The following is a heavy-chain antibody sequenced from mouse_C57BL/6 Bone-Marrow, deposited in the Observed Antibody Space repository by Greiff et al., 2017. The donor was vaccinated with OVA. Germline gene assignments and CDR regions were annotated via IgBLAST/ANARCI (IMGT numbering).Heavy chain of an antibody. CDR3: TRYDYGSLYFDY. D-gene: IGHD1-1*01. J-gene: IGHJ2*01. Sequence: VQLQQSGPVLARPGASVKMSCKTSGYTFTSYWMHWVKQRPGQGPEWIGAIYPGNSDTSYNQKFKGKAKLTAVTSASTAYMELSSLTNEDSAVYYCTRYDYGSLYFDYWGQGTTLTVSS. V-gene: IGHV1-5*01. CDR1: GYTFTSYW. CDR2: IYPGNSDT.